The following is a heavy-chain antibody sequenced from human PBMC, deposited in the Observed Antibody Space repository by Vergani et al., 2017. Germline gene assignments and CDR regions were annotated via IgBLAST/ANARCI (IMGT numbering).Heavy chain of an antibody. CDR2: INHSGST. V-gene: IGHV4-34*01. J-gene: IGHJ4*02. CDR3: ARGPTGGPLWY. CDR1: GGSFSGYY. D-gene: IGHD3-16*01. Sequence: QVQLQQWGAGLLKPSETLSLTCAVYGGSFSGYYWSWIRQPPGKGLEWIGEINHSGSTNYNPSIKSRVTISVDTSKNQFSLKLSSVTAADTAVYYCARGPTGGPLWYWGQGTLVTVSS.